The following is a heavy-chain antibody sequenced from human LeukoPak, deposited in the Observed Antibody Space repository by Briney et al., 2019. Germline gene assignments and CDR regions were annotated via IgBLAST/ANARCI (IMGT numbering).Heavy chain of an antibody. J-gene: IGHJ4*02. CDR1: GYSFTSYW. V-gene: IGHV5-51*01. D-gene: IGHD2-15*01. CDR2: IYPGDADT. Sequence: GESLKISCKGPGYSFTSYWIGGVRQMPGKGLEWMGIIYPGDADTRYSPSFQGQVTISADKSVSTAYLQWSSLKASGTAMYYCARLEYCSGGSCYGFSYFDYWGQGTLVTVSS. CDR3: ARLEYCSGGSCYGFSYFDY.